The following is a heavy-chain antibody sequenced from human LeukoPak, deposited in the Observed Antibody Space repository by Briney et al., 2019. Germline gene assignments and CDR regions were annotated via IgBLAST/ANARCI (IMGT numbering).Heavy chain of an antibody. D-gene: IGHD3-16*02. CDR3: ARSQVILQVFDY. CDR2: IYHSGST. Sequence: PSETLSLTCTVSGYSISSGYYWGWIRQPPGKGLEWIGSIYHSGSTYYNPSLKSRVTISVDTSKNQFSLKLSSVTAADTAVYYCARSQVILQVFDYWGQGTLVTVSS. J-gene: IGHJ4*02. CDR1: GYSISSGYY. V-gene: IGHV4-38-2*02.